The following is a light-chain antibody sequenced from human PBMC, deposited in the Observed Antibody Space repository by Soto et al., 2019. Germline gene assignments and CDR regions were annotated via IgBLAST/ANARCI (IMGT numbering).Light chain of an antibody. CDR1: QNVNSN. Sequence: EIVMTQSPATLSVSPGGRATLSCKASQNVNSNLAWYRQKPGQAPRLLIYGASSRATGIPARFSGSGSGTEFTLSISSLQSEDFAVYYCQQYNNWPRTFGQGTKVDIK. V-gene: IGKV3-15*01. CDR3: QQYNNWPRT. J-gene: IGKJ1*01. CDR2: GAS.